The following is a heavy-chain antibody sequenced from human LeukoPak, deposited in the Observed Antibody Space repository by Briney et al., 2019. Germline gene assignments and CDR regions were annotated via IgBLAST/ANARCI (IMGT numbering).Heavy chain of an antibody. V-gene: IGHV3-9*01. CDR1: GFIFYDYT. J-gene: IGHJ3*02. CDR2: ISWNSGSI. D-gene: IGHD6-19*01. Sequence: SLRLSCVASGFIFYDYTMHSVRQGPGKGVEWRSGISWNSGSIAYADSVTGRFTISRDNAKNSLYLQMNSLRADDTALYYCAKDLYSSGQDAFDIWGQGTMVTVSS. CDR3: AKDLYSSGQDAFDI.